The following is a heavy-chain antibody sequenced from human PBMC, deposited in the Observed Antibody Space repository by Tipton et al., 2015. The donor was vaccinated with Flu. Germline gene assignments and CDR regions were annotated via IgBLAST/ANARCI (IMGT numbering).Heavy chain of an antibody. D-gene: IGHD2/OR15-2a*01. J-gene: IGHJ4*02. CDR2: IWNDGSNK. CDR1: GFIFSTYG. V-gene: IGHV3-33*01. CDR3: ARDKNEFYAFEN. Sequence: QLVQSGGGVVQPGRSLRLSCAASGFIFSTYGMHWVRQAPGKGLAWVAVIWNDGSNKYYADAVKGRFTISRDNSKNMVYLQMNSLRAEDTAAYYCARDKNEFYAFENWAQGTLVTVSS.